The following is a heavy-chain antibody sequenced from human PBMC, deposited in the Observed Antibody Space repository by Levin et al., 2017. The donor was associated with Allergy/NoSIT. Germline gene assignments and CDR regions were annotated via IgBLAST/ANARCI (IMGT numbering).Heavy chain of an antibody. D-gene: IGHD6-19*01. CDR2: ISAYNGNT. CDR3: ARDRSYSSGWYRFPPLDY. CDR1: GYTFTSYG. J-gene: IGHJ4*02. Sequence: GESLKISCKASGYTFTSYGISWVRQAPGQGLEWMGWISAYNGNTNYAQKLQGRVTMTTDTSTSTAYMELRSLRSDDTAVYYCARDRSYSSGWYRFPPLDYWGQGTLVTVSS. V-gene: IGHV1-18*01.